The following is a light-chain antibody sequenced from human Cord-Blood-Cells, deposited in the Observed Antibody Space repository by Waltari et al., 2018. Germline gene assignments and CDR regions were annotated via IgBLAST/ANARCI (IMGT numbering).Light chain of an antibody. CDR3: QQYYGMPCT. Sequence: DIVITQSPDSLAVSLGERATINCKSSQSVLYSSNHKNYLAGYPQKPGQPPKLLIYGASTRGSGVPDRFSGSGSGTVFTLTISILQAGEVAVYYCQQYYGMPCTFCQVTKVEIK. J-gene: IGKJ1*01. CDR2: GAS. V-gene: IGKV4-1*01. CDR1: QSVLYSSNHKNY.